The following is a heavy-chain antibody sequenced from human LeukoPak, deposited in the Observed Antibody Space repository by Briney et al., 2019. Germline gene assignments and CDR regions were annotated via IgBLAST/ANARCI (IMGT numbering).Heavy chain of an antibody. J-gene: IGHJ4*02. D-gene: IGHD1-26*01. CDR1: GGSFSGYY. Sequence: KPSETLSLTCAVYGGSFSGYYWSWIRQPPGKGLEWIGEINHSGSTNYNPSLKSRVTISVDTSKNQFSLKLSSVTAADTAVYYCARGLEWELDPYFDYWDQGTLVTVSS. CDR2: INHSGST. CDR3: ARGLEWELDPYFDY. V-gene: IGHV4-34*01.